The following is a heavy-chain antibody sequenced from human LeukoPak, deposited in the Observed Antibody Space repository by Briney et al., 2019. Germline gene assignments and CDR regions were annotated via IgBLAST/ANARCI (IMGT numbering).Heavy chain of an antibody. CDR3: ASRRDGYKRNAFDI. Sequence: ASVKVSCKASGHTFTSYGISWVRQAPGQGLEWMGWISAYNGNTNYAQKLQGRVTMTTDTSTSTAYMELRSLRSDDTAVYYCASRRDGYKRNAFDIWGQGTMVTVSS. J-gene: IGHJ3*02. V-gene: IGHV1-18*01. CDR2: ISAYNGNT. D-gene: IGHD5-24*01. CDR1: GHTFTSYG.